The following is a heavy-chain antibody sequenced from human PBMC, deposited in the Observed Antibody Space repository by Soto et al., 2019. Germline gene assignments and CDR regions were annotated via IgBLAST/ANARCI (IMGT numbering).Heavy chain of an antibody. CDR1: GYSFISYW. V-gene: IGHV5-10-1*01. J-gene: IGHJ6*02. CDR3: ARRREQQQLDYGMDV. Sequence: PGESLKISCKGSGYSFISYWISWVRQMPGKGLEWMGRIDPSDSYTNYSPSFQGHVTISADKSISTAYLQWSSLKASDTAMYYCARRREQQQLDYGMDVWGQGTTVTVSS. CDR2: IDPSDSYT. D-gene: IGHD6-13*01.